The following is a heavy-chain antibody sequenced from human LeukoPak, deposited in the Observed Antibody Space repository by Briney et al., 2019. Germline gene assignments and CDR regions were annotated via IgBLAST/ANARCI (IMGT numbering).Heavy chain of an antibody. V-gene: IGHV3-21*01. D-gene: IGHD6-13*01. J-gene: IGHJ4*02. Sequence: NPGGSLRLSCAASGFPFSSYSMNWVRQAPGKGLEWVSSISSSGSYIYYADSVKGRFTISRDNAKNSLYLQMNNLSAEDTAVYYCARDSRSWSRNDFDYWGQGALVTVSS. CDR3: ARDSRSWSRNDFDY. CDR1: GFPFSSYS. CDR2: ISSSGSYI.